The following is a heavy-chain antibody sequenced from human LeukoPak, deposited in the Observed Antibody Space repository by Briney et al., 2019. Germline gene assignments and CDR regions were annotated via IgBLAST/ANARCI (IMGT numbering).Heavy chain of an antibody. CDR1: GDSFSSNSAA. V-gene: IGHV6-1*01. D-gene: IGHD5-12*01. CDR2: TYYRSKWYN. CDR3: ARDLEATGYYFDY. Sequence: SQTLSLTCAISGDSFSSNSAAWNWLRQSPSRGLEWLGSTYYRSKWYNDYAVSVKSRITINPDTSKNQFSLQLNSVTPEDTAVYYCARDLEATGYYFDYWGQGTLVTVSS. J-gene: IGHJ4*02.